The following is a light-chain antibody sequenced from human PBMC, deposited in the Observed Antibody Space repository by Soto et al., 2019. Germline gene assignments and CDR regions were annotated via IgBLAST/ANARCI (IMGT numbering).Light chain of an antibody. Sequence: DFQMTQSPSTLSASVGDRVTITCRASQSIHSWLAWYQQKPGTTPKLLIYRASTLQSGVPSRFACSGSGTEFTLTINNLQPDDYASYFCQQYNAHPYTFGQGTKLEIK. J-gene: IGKJ2*01. V-gene: IGKV1-5*03. CDR1: QSIHSW. CDR2: RAS. CDR3: QQYNAHPYT.